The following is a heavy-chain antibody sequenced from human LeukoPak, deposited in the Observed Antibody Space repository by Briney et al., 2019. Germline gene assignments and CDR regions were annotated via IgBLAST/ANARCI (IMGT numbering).Heavy chain of an antibody. CDR3: TTSPGITVLGVVTDY. J-gene: IGHJ4*02. D-gene: IGHD3-3*01. V-gene: IGHV3-15*04. Sequence: GGSLRLSCAASEPTFRNAFINWVRQAPGKGLEWVGRIESKVDGGTTDYPAPLKGRFTISRDDSENTLYLQMNSVKTEDTGLYYRTTSPGITVLGVVTDYWGQGALVIVSS. CDR1: EPTFRNAF. CDR2: IESKVDGGTT.